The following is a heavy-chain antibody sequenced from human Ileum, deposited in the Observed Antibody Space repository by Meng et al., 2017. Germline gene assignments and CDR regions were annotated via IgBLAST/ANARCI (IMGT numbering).Heavy chain of an antibody. CDR3: ARGHYDKYFDS. D-gene: IGHD3-22*01. CDR2: MYFSGST. CDR1: GGSVNPGSYY. V-gene: IGHV4-61*01. J-gene: IGHJ4*02. Sequence: QVQLQESGPGLVRPSETLSLTCTISGGSVNPGSYYWSWIRQPPGKGLEWIGYMYFSGSTKYNASLKSRVSISVDTSKKQFSLNLTSVTAADTAVYYCARGHYDKYFDSWGQGTLVTVSS.